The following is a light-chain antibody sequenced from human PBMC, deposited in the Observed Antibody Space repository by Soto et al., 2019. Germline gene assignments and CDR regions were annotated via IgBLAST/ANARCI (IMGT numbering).Light chain of an antibody. V-gene: IGLV3-25*03. Sequence: SYELKQPPSVSVSPGQTARITCFGDALPKQYAYWYQQKPGQAPVLVIYKDNERRSGIPERFSGSSSGTTVTLTISGVQAEDEADYYCQSADSSGTKVFGGGTKLTVL. CDR2: KDN. CDR1: ALPKQY. J-gene: IGLJ2*01. CDR3: QSADSSGTKV.